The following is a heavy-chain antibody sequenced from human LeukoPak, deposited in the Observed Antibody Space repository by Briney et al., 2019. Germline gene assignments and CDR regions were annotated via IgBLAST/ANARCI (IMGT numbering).Heavy chain of an antibody. J-gene: IGHJ4*02. D-gene: IGHD4-23*01. CDR3: AKRGLSVDFDY. CDR1: GFTFSGYG. CDR2: ISYDGSNK. V-gene: IGHV3-30*18. Sequence: PGGSLRLSCAASGFTFSGYGMHWVRQAPGKGLEWVAVISYDGSNKYYADSVKGRFTISRDNSKNTLYLQMNSLRAEDTAVYYCAKRGLSVDFDYWGQGTLVTVSS.